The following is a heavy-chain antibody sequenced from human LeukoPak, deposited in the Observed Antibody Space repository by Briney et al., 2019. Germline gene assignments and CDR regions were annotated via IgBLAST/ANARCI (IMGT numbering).Heavy chain of an antibody. V-gene: IGHV1-18*01. CDR1: GYTFTSYG. CDR3: ARVPRGYDILTGYSRFFGAFDI. J-gene: IGHJ3*02. Sequence: VASVKVSCKASGYTFTSYGISWVRQAPGQGLEWMGWISAYNGNTNYAQKLQGRVTMTTDTSTSTAYMELRSLRSDDTAVYYCARVPRGYDILTGYSRFFGAFDIWGQGTMVTVSS. CDR2: ISAYNGNT. D-gene: IGHD3-9*01.